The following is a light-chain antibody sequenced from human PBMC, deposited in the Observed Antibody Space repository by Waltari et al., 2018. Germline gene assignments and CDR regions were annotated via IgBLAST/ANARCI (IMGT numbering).Light chain of an antibody. Sequence: QSVLTQAPSVSAAPGQKVTISCAGSSPNIGNKYVSWYQQFPGTAPKLLIYDNDKRPSGIPDRSSASKSGTSATLGITGLQTGDEANYYCGTWDTSLSAWVFGGGTKLTVL. CDR1: SPNIGNKY. V-gene: IGLV1-51*01. CDR3: GTWDTSLSAWV. J-gene: IGLJ3*02. CDR2: DND.